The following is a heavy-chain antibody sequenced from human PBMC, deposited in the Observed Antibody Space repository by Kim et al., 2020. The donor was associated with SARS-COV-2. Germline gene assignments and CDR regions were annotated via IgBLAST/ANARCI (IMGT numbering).Heavy chain of an antibody. Sequence: ASVKVSCKVSGYTLTELSMHWVRQAPGKGLEWMGGFDPEDGETIYAQKFQGRVTTTEDTSTDTAYMELSSLRSEDTAVYYCATTPAYTYYYDSSGYPYWGQGTLVTVSS. D-gene: IGHD3-22*01. CDR2: FDPEDGET. V-gene: IGHV1-24*01. J-gene: IGHJ4*02. CDR3: ATTPAYTYYYDSSGYPY. CDR1: GYTLTELS.